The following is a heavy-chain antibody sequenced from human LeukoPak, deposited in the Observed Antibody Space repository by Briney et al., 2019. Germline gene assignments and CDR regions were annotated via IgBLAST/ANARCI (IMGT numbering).Heavy chain of an antibody. CDR3: ARNVVPAAKDDAFDI. CDR1: GYTFTGYY. J-gene: IGHJ3*02. V-gene: IGHV1-2*02. CDR2: INPSGGST. Sequence: GASVKVSCKASGYTFTGYYMHWVRQAPGQGLEWMGIINPSGGSTSYAQKFQGRVTMTRDTSISTAYMELSRLRSDDTAVYYCARNVVPAAKDDAFDIWGQGTMVTVSS. D-gene: IGHD2-2*01.